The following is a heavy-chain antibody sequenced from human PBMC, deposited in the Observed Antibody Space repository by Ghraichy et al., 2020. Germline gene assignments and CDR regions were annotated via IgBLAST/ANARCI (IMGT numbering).Heavy chain of an antibody. Sequence: GGSLRLSCEASGFTFSSYAMTWVRQPQGKGLEWLSAISGGGDYIYYADSVKGRFTISRDNPKNTLYLQMNSLRVEDTAVYFCAKNLRDGHPFYEYWGQGALVSVSS. CDR2: ISGGGDYI. J-gene: IGHJ4*02. D-gene: IGHD2/OR15-2a*01. CDR3: AKNLRDGHPFYEY. V-gene: IGHV3-23*01. CDR1: GFTFSSYA.